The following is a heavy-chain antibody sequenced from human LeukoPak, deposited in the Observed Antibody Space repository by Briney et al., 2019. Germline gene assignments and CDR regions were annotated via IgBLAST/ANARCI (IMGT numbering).Heavy chain of an antibody. Sequence: TLSLTCTVSGGSISSGDYYWSWMRQPPGKGLEWIGYIYNSGSTYHNPSLKSRVTISVDTSKNQFSLKLSSVTAADTAVYYCARGLKVVDYWGQGTLVTVSS. CDR1: GGSISSGDYY. V-gene: IGHV4-30-4*01. D-gene: IGHD2-21*02. CDR2: IYNSGST. CDR3: ARGLKVVDY. J-gene: IGHJ4*02.